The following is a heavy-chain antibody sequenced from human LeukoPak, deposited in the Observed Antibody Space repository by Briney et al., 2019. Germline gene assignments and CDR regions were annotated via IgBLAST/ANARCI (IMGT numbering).Heavy chain of an antibody. CDR3: AKEGGGVGFDI. J-gene: IGHJ3*02. CDR2: ISGSGGST. D-gene: IGHD3-16*01. CDR1: RFSFSTYA. V-gene: IGHV3-23*01. Sequence: GGSLRLSCAASRFSFSTYAMSWVRQAPRKGLEWVSAISGSGGSTYYADSVKGRFTISRANSKNTLYLQMNSLRAEDTALYYCAKEGGGVGFDIWGQGTMVTVSS.